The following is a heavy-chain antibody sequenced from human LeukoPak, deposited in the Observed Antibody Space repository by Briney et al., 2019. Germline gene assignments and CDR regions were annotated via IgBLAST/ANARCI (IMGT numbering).Heavy chain of an antibody. CDR3: ARDRVQVLLWFGELLL. V-gene: IGHV3-30*03. D-gene: IGHD3-10*01. CDR2: ISYDGSNK. Sequence: PGGSLRLSCAASGFTFDDYGMSWVRQAPGKGLEWVAVISYDGSNKYYADSVKGRFTISRDNSKNTLYLQMNSLRAEDTAVYYCARDRVQVLLWFGELLLWGQGTLVTVSS. J-gene: IGHJ4*02. CDR1: GFTFDDYG.